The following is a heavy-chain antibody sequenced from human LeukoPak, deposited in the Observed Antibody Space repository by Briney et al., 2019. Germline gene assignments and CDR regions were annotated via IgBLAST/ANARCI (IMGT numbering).Heavy chain of an antibody. V-gene: IGHV3-11*06. D-gene: IGHD3-3*01. CDR3: ARGRSGGYFDY. Sequence: PGGSLRLSCAASGFTFSDYYMSWIRQAPGKGLEWVSYISSSGRYTNYADSVKGRLTISRDNARNSLYLQMDSLRDDDTAVYYCARGRSGGYFDYWGQGTLVTVSS. J-gene: IGHJ4*02. CDR2: ISSSGRYT. CDR1: GFTFSDYY.